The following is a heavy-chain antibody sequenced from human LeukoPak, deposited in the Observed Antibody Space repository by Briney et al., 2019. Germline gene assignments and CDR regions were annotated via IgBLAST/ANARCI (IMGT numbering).Heavy chain of an antibody. CDR2: IWYDGSNK. CDR1: GFTFSSYG. CDR3: AREADGYNHFDY. Sequence: GGSLRLSCAASGFTFSSYGMHWVRQAPGEGLEWVAVIWYDGSNKYYADSVKGRFTISRDNSKNTLYLQMNSLRAEDTAVYYCAREADGYNHFDYWGQGALVTVSS. J-gene: IGHJ4*02. V-gene: IGHV3-33*01. D-gene: IGHD5-24*01.